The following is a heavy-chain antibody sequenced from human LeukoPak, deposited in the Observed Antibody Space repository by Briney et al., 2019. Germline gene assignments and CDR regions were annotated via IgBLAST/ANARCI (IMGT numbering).Heavy chain of an antibody. Sequence: PGGSLRLSCAAPGFTVSSNYMSWVRQAPGKGLEWVSVIYSGGATYYADSVKGRFIISRDNSKNTLYLQMNSLRAEDTAVYYCARATGSSWAARYFDLWGRGTLVTVSS. J-gene: IGHJ2*01. CDR3: ARATGSSWAARYFDL. V-gene: IGHV3-53*01. CDR2: IYSGGAT. D-gene: IGHD6-13*01. CDR1: GFTVSSNY.